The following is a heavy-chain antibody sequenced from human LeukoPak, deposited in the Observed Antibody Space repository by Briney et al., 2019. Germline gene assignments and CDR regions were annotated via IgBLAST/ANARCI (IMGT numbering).Heavy chain of an antibody. V-gene: IGHV1-46*01. J-gene: IGHJ4*02. Sequence: GASVKVSCKASGYIFTNYYLHWVRQAPGQGLEWVGIINPGDASTSYAQKFQGRVTMTRDTSTSTVYMDLSRLRSEDTAMYYCARVYCSGGSCYGEVFDYWGQGTLVTVSS. CDR3: ARVYCSGGSCYGEVFDY. CDR2: INPGDAST. CDR1: GYIFTNYY. D-gene: IGHD2-15*01.